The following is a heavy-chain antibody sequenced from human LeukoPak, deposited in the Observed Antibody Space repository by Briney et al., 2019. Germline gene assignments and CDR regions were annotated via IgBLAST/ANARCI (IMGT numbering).Heavy chain of an antibody. D-gene: IGHD2/OR15-2a*01. CDR1: GFTFSSYG. V-gene: IGHV3-30*02. CDR3: AKCSMAAAYYFDY. CDR2: IRCDGSNK. J-gene: IGHJ4*02. Sequence: GGSLRLSCAASGFTFSSYGMHWVRQAPGKGLEWVAFIRCDGSNKYYADSVKGRFTISRDNSKNTLYLQMNSLRAEDTAVYYCAKCSMAAAYYFDYWGQGTLVTASS.